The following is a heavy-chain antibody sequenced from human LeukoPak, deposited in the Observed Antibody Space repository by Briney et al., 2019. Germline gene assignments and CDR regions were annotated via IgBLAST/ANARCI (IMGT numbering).Heavy chain of an antibody. J-gene: IGHJ4*02. CDR3: ENGSGSYALFDY. Sequence: SETLSLTCAVSGGSISSSNWWSWVRQPPGKGLEWIGEIFHSGSTNYNPSLKSRVTISVDTSKNQFSLKLSSVTAADTAVYYCENGSGSYALFDYWGQGTLVTVSS. CDR1: GGSISSSNW. V-gene: IGHV4-4*02. CDR2: IFHSGST. D-gene: IGHD3-10*01.